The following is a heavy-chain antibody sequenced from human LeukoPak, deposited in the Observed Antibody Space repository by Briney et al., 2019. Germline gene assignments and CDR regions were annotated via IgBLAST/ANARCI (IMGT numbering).Heavy chain of an antibody. CDR3: ARDRGNSHYYNMDV. CDR2: ISYDGSKK. CDR1: GFTFSDHA. D-gene: IGHD3-10*01. V-gene: IGHV3-30-3*01. Sequence: GGSLRLPCEASGFTFSDHALHWVRQAPGKGLEWVAVISYDGSKKYYADSVKGRFTISRDNSRNTLYLQMNSLRVEDTAVFYCARDRGNSHYYNMDVWGQGTTVTVSS. J-gene: IGHJ6*02.